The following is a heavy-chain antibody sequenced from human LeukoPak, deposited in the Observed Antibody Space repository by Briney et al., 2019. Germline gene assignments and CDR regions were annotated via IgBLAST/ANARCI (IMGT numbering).Heavy chain of an antibody. CDR2: IIPIFGTA. D-gene: IGHD2-2*01. Sequence: SVKVSCKASGGTFSSYAISWVRQAPGQGLEWMGGIIPIFGTANYAQKFQGRVTITADKSTCTAYMELSSLRSEDTAVYYCARSSPGPANDAFDIWGQGTMVTVSS. J-gene: IGHJ3*02. CDR3: ARSSPGPANDAFDI. V-gene: IGHV1-69*06. CDR1: GGTFSSYA.